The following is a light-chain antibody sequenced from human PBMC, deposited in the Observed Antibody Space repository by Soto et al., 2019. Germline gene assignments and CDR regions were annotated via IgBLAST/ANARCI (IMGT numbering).Light chain of an antibody. V-gene: IGKV3-11*01. Sequence: EIVLTQSPATLSLSPGERATLSCKASQSVSSYLAWYQQKPGQAPRLLIYDASNRATGIPARFSGSGSGTDLALNISRLEPEDFAVYCSRLRSTFPLHFGQGTRLEIK. CDR3: RLRSTFPLH. CDR1: QSVSSY. CDR2: DAS. J-gene: IGKJ5*01.